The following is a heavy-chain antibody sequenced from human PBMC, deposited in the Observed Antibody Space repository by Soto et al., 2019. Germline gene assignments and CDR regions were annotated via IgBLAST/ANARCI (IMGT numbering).Heavy chain of an antibody. Sequence: EVQLVESGGGLVQPGGSLRLSCAASGFTFSTYWMTWVRQAPGKGRECLANIKPEETEKHYLDSVMGRFAISRDNAKNSLYLQMNYLRAEDTAVYYCARLTGDYFDNWGQGTLVTVSS. J-gene: IGHJ4*02. CDR1: GFTFSTYW. D-gene: IGHD3-9*01. V-gene: IGHV3-7*01. CDR2: IKPEETEK. CDR3: ARLTGDYFDN.